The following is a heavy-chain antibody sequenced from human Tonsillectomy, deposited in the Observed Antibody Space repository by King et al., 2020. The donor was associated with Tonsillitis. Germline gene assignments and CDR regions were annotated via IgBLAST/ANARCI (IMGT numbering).Heavy chain of an antibody. CDR3: AKDRSGNLGSVDH. Sequence: VQLVESGGGLVQPGGSLRLSCAASGFTFSTYAMTWVRQAPGKGLEWGSLIYSGGSTPYYADSVKGRFTISRDNSKNTVYLEMNSLRAEDTAVYYCAKDRSGNLGSVDHWGQGALVTVSS. J-gene: IGHJ4*02. V-gene: IGHV3-23*03. D-gene: IGHD3-10*01. CDR2: IYSGGSTP. CDR1: GFTFSTYA.